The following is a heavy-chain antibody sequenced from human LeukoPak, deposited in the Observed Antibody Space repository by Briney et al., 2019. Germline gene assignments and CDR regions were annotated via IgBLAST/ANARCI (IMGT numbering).Heavy chain of an antibody. Sequence: GESLKISCKGSGYSFTTYWIAWVRQMPGKALEWMGIICPGDSDTRYSPSFQGQVTISADKSISTAYLQWSSLKASDTAMYYCARRKDYNWFDPWGQGTLVTVSS. V-gene: IGHV5-51*01. J-gene: IGHJ5*02. CDR2: ICPGDSDT. CDR1: GYSFTTYW. CDR3: ARRKDYNWFDP.